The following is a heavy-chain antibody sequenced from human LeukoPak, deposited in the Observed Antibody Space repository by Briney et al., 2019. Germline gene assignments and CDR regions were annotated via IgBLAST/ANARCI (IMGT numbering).Heavy chain of an antibody. V-gene: IGHV1-69*02. CDR3: AQTPPPYCSSTSCYSGIWFEP. J-gene: IGHJ5*02. D-gene: IGHD2-2*01. CDR2: IIPILGVA. CDR1: GGTGIGYT. Sequence: SVKVSCKAAGGTGIGYTMSWVRQAAGQGLEGMGRIIPILGVANYAQKFQGRVTITADKSASTAYMELSSLRSEETDVYYCAQTPPPYCSSTSCYSGIWFEPWGQGTLVTVSS.